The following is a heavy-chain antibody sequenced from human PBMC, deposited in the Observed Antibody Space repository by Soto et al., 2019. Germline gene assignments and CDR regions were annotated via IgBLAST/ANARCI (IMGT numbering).Heavy chain of an antibody. Sequence: EVQLLESGGGLVQPGGSLRLSCGVSGFTFNDFEMNWVRQAPGKGLEWLAYIDGSGTTKKYADSVRGRFTISRDNPNNSLFLQMSSLSAADTAIYYCARGFGRFNYGGQGTLVSGSS. J-gene: IGHJ4*02. CDR3: ARGFGRFNY. D-gene: IGHD3-10*01. CDR1: GFTFNDFE. V-gene: IGHV3-48*03. CDR2: IDGSGTTK.